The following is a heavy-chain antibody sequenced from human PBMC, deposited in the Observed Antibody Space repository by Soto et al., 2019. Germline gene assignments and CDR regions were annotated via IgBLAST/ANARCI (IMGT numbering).Heavy chain of an antibody. CDR3: ARAPETPSILGVALPYFFDY. CDR1: GGSISSGTSY. CDR2: IFYSGSV. Sequence: QVQLQESGPGLVKPSQTLSLTCTVSGGSISSGTSYWSWIRQRPGKGLEWIGYIFYSGSVYYTPSLRCRVMILADTSKNQFTLRLSSVTAADTAVYYCARAPETPSILGVALPYFFDYWGQGALVTVSS. V-gene: IGHV4-31*03. D-gene: IGHD3-3*01. J-gene: IGHJ4*02.